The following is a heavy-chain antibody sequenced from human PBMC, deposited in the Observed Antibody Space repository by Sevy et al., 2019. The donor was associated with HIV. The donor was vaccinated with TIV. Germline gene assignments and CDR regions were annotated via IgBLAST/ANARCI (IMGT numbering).Heavy chain of an antibody. CDR1: GGSITSLY. J-gene: IGHJ4*02. D-gene: IGHD1-26*01. CDR3: AGENAWGRGYS. Sequence: SETLSLTCTVSGGSITSLYWGWIRQPPGKGLEWIANIYYNGNTNYNPSLKSRVTISLDTSKNQFSLRLSSVTAADTAIXYCAGENAWGRGYSWGQGTLVTVSS. CDR2: IYYNGNT. V-gene: IGHV4-59*08.